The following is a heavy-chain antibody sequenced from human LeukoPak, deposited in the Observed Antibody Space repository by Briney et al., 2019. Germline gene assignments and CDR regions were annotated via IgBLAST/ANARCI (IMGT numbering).Heavy chain of an antibody. V-gene: IGHV3-23*01. D-gene: IGHD1-26*01. J-gene: IGHJ4*02. CDR3: AKDRSIGTYYTFDH. Sequence: GGSLRLSCAASGFTFDDYGMSWVRQAPGKGLEWVSSISASSVMTYYADSVKGRFTVSRDNSKNSLYLQMNSLTAADTAVYYCAKDRSIGTYYTFDHWGQGTLVTVSS. CDR2: ISASSVMT. CDR1: GFTFDDYG.